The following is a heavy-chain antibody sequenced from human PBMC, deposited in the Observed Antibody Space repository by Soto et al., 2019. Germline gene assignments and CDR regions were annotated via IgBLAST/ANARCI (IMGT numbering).Heavy chain of an antibody. J-gene: IGHJ6*02. CDR2: FYHSGNC. D-gene: IGHD5-18*01. V-gene: IGHV4-59*01. Sequence: SETLSLTCSVSGGSIRSDYWSWTRQSPGKGLEWIGYFYHSGNCNYNPSPKSRGTITVDKSKNQNSLSLRSVTSADTAVYFCARISSVDPYGYVNGGLDVWGQGTTVTVS. CDR3: ARISSVDPYGYVNGGLDV. CDR1: GGSIRSDY.